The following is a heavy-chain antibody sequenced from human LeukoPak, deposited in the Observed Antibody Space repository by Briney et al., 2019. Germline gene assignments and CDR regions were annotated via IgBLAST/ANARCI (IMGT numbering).Heavy chain of an antibody. D-gene: IGHD2-15*01. CDR1: GFTFSSYW. CDR2: RKQDGSAK. V-gene: IGHV3-7*01. CDR3: TRDTGCSGGACYSFYDY. Sequence: GGSLRLSCAASGFTFSSYWMTWVREAPGQGLEWVAKRKQDGSAKYYVDPVKGRFTISRDNAKNSLYLQMNSLRVEDTAVYYCTRDTGCSGGACYSFYDYWGQGTLVTVSS. J-gene: IGHJ4*02.